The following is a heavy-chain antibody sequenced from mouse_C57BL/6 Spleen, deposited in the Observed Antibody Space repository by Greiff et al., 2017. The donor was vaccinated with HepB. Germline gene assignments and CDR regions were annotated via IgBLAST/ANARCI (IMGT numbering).Heavy chain of an antibody. J-gene: IGHJ1*03. CDR2: IHPNSGST. D-gene: IGHD1-1*01. CDR3: ARGDYGTGWYFDV. Sequence: VKLQQPGAELVKPGASVKLSCKASGYTFTSYWMHWVKQRPGQGLEWIGMIHPNSGSTNYNEKFKSKATLTVDKSSSTAYMQLSSLTSEDSAVYYCARGDYGTGWYFDVWGTGTTVTVSS. V-gene: IGHV1-64*01. CDR1: GYTFTSYW.